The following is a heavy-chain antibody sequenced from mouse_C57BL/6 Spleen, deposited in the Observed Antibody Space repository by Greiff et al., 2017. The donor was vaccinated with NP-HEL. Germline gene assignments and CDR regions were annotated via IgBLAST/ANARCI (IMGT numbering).Heavy chain of an antibody. V-gene: IGHV5-9-1*02. CDR2: ISSGGDYI. CDR3: TRADYGSRNWYFDV. Sequence: EVQVVESGEGLVKPGGSLKLSCAASGFTFSSYAMSWVRQTPEKRLEWVAYISSGGDYIYYADTVKGRFTISRDNARNTLYLQMSSLKSEDTAMYYCTRADYGSRNWYFDVWGTGTTVTVSS. D-gene: IGHD1-1*01. J-gene: IGHJ1*03. CDR1: GFTFSSYA.